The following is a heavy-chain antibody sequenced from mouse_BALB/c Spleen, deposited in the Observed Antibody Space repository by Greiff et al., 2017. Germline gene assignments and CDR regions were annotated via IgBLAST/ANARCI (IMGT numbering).Heavy chain of an antibody. CDR3: ARSYYGYPLYYAMDY. CDR2: ISSGGSYT. CDR1: GFTFSSYA. V-gene: IGHV5-9-1*01. J-gene: IGHJ4*01. Sequence: DVMLVESGGGLVKPGGSLKLSCAASGFTFSSYAMSWVRQTPEKRLEWVATISSGGSYTYYPDSVKGRFTISRDNAKNTLYLQMSSLRSEDTAMYYCARSYYGYPLYYAMDYWGQGTSVTVSS. D-gene: IGHD1-2*01.